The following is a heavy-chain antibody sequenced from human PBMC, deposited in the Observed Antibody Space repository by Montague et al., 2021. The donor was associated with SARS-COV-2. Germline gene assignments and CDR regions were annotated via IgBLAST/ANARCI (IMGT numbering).Heavy chain of an antibody. CDR1: GYSISSGYY. Sequence: SETLSLTCTVSGYSISSGYYWGWIRQPPGKGLEWIGSIYHSGSTYYNPSLKSRVTISVDTSKNQFSLKLSSVTTADTAVYYCARGADYDFWSGYLRYKWFDPWGLGTPVTVSS. V-gene: IGHV4-38-2*02. J-gene: IGHJ5*02. CDR2: IYHSGST. D-gene: IGHD3-3*01. CDR3: ARGADYDFWSGYLRYKWFDP.